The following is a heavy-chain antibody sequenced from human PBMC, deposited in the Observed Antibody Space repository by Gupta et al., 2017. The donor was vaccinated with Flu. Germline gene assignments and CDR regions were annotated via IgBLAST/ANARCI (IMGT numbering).Heavy chain of an antibody. J-gene: IGHJ4*02. D-gene: IGHD1-26*01. Sequence: QVQLVESGGGVVQPGRSLRLSCAAPGFIFRNYAMHWVRQATGKGLEWVAIILNDGSNKYYVDSVQGRFTISRDNSKNTLYLQMDSLRVEDTAVYYCAKDQYSGSYAVAAGYWGQGTLVTVSS. CDR2: ILNDGSNK. V-gene: IGHV3-30*18. CDR3: AKDQYSGSYAVAAGY. CDR1: GFIFRNYA.